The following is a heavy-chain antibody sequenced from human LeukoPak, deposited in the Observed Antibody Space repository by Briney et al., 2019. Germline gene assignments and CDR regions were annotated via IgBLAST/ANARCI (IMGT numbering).Heavy chain of an antibody. CDR2: ISGSGGST. CDR1: GFTFSSYA. J-gene: IGHJ4*02. Sequence: GGSLRLSCAASGFTFSSYAMSWVRQAPGKGLEWVSAISGSGGSTYYADSVKGRFTISRDNSKNTLYLQMNSLRAEDTAVYYCAKDPVGPPDLYYFDYWGQGTLVTVSS. D-gene: IGHD1-14*01. V-gene: IGHV3-23*01. CDR3: AKDPVGPPDLYYFDY.